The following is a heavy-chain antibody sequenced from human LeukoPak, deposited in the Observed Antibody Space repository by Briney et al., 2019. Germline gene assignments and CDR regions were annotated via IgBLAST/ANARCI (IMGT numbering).Heavy chain of an antibody. D-gene: IGHD3-16*01. CDR2: IYSGGST. V-gene: IGHV3-66*01. CDR1: GLTVSSNY. Sequence: GGSLRLPCAASGLTVSSNYMSWVRQAPGKGLEWVSVIYSGGSTYYADSVKGRFTISRDNSKNTLYLQMNSVRAEDTAVYYCARVQGGYSDYWGQGTLVTVSS. J-gene: IGHJ4*02. CDR3: ARVQGGYSDY.